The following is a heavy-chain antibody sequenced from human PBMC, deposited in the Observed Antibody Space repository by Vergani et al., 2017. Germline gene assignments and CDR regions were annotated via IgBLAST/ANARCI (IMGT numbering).Heavy chain of an antibody. CDR2: IYYSGST. CDR3: ARHSTVEWLVKLGWIDP. Sequence: QLQLQESGPGLVKPSATLSLTCSVPGASIRSSNYYWGWIRQPPGKGLEWIASIYYSGSTYYNPSLKSRVTISVDTSKNQSSLKLSSVTAADTAVYFCARHSTVEWLVKLGWIDPWGQGILVTVSS. CDR1: GASIRSSNYY. J-gene: IGHJ5*02. D-gene: IGHD6-19*01. V-gene: IGHV4-39*01.